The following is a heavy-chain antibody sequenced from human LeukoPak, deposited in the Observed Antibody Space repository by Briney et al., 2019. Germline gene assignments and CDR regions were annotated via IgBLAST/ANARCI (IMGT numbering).Heavy chain of an antibody. CDR2: INDSGGST. J-gene: IGHJ4*02. V-gene: IGHV3-23*01. CDR3: ATYDYVWGRYRLAQSDY. Sequence: GGSLRLSCAASGFTFSSYAMSWVRQLPGKGLEWLSYINDSGGSTYYADSVKGRFVIPRDNSKNSLYLQINSLRAEDTAIYYCATYDYVWGRYRLAQSDYWGQGTLVTVSS. CDR1: GFTFSSYA. D-gene: IGHD3-16*02.